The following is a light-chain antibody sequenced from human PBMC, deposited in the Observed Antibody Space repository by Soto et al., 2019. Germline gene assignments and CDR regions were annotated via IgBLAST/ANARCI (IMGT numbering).Light chain of an antibody. CDR2: WAS. Sequence: DIVMTQSPDSLAVSLGERATINCKSSQSVLYSSNNKNYLAWYQQKPGQPPKLLIYWASTRESGVPDRFSGSGSGTDFTLTTTRLESEDFAVYYCQQYGSSLFTFGPGTKVDFK. J-gene: IGKJ3*01. CDR1: QSVLYSSNNKNY. CDR3: QQYGSSLFT. V-gene: IGKV4-1*01.